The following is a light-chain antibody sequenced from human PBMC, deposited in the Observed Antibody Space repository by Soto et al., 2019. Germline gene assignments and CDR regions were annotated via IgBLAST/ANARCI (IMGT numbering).Light chain of an antibody. V-gene: IGKV3-20*01. Sequence: EIVLTQSPGTLSLSPGERATLSCRSSQSVSSSYLAWYQQKPGQAPRLLIYGASSRATGIPDRFSGSGSGTDFTLTIRRLEPEDFAVYHCQQYGSSYPWTFGQGTKVDIK. CDR2: GAS. J-gene: IGKJ1*01. CDR1: QSVSSSY. CDR3: QQYGSSYPWT.